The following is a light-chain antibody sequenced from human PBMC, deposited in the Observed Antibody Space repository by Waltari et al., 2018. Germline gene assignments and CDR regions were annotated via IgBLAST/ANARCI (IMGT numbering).Light chain of an antibody. CDR1: QSISDW. J-gene: IGKJ2*01. V-gene: IGKV1-5*03. CDR3: QQYNTYTS. Sequence: DIQMTQSPSSLSASVGDTVTITCRASQSISDWLAWYQQKPGKAPILLIYKASILKSGVPSRFSGSGSGTQFTLTISSLQSGDFATYFCQQYNTYTSFGQGTKLEIK. CDR2: KAS.